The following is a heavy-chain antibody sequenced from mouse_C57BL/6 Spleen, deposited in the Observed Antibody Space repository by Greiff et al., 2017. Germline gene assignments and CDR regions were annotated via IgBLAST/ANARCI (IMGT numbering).Heavy chain of an antibody. CDR1: GFSLTSYG. Sequence: VMLVESGPGLVQPSQSLSITCTVSGFSLTSYGVHWVRQSPGKGLEWLGVIWSGGSTDYNAAFISRLSISKDNSKSQVFFKMNSLQADDTAIYYCARNFYYGNVGDYFDYWGQGTTLTVSS. CDR3: ARNFYYGNVGDYFDY. V-gene: IGHV2-2*01. J-gene: IGHJ2*01. CDR2: IWSGGST. D-gene: IGHD2-1*01.